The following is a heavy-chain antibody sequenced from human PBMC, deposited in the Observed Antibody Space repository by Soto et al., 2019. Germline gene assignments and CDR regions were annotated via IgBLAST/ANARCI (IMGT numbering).Heavy chain of an antibody. CDR2: IYHSGST. Sequence: QLQLQGSGSGLVKPSQTLSLTCAVSGGSISSGGSSWTWIRQPPGKGLEWIGYIYHSGSTYYNPSLKSRVTISVDRSKNQFSLKLTSVTAADTAVYYCARGAVVNFDSWGQGTLVTVSS. CDR3: ARGAVVNFDS. CDR1: GGSISSGGSS. V-gene: IGHV4-30-2*01. J-gene: IGHJ4*02. D-gene: IGHD3-22*01.